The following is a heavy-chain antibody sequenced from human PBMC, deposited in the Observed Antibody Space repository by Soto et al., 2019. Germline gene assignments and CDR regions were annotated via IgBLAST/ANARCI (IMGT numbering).Heavy chain of an antibody. J-gene: IGHJ5*02. CDR2: INPNSGNT. CDR3: SKCIKYGDDSRWFDP. V-gene: IGHV1-8*01. D-gene: IGHD4-17*01. Sequence: QVQLVQSGAEVKKPGASVKVSCKASGYIFTNYDINWVRQATGQGLEYLGWINPNSGNTGYVQKFKGRVTMTRNTATDTACMEQNSLRSEETGVYYFSKCIKYGDDSRWFDPWGQRTLGSVSS. CDR1: GYIFTNYD.